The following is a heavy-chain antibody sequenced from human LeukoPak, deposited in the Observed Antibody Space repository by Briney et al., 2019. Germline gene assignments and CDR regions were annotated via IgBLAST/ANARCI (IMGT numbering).Heavy chain of an antibody. CDR3: ARASGRAYWFDP. D-gene: IGHD6-19*01. Sequence: GASVKVSCKASGYTFTSYYMHWVRQAPGQGPEWMGIINPSGGSTSYAQKFQGRVTMTRDTSTSTVYMELSSLRSEDTAVYYCARASGRAYWFDPWGQGTLVTVSS. V-gene: IGHV1-46*01. J-gene: IGHJ5*02. CDR2: INPSGGST. CDR1: GYTFTSYY.